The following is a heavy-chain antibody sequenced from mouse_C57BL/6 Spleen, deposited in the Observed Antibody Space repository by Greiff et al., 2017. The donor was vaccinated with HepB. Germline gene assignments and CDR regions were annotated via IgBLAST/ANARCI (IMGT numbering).Heavy chain of an antibody. CDR3: ARKRLHTTGVAKGYFDD. J-gene: IGHJ2*01. CDR1: GYTFTSYW. V-gene: IGHV1-64*01. D-gene: IGHD1-1*01. Sequence: QVQLQQPGAELVKPGASVKLSCKASGYTFTSYWMHWVKQRPGQGLEWIGMIHPNSGSTNYNEKFKSKATLTVDKSSSTAYMQLSSLTSEDSAVYYCARKRLHTTGVAKGYFDDWGKGTTLTVAS. CDR2: IHPNSGST.